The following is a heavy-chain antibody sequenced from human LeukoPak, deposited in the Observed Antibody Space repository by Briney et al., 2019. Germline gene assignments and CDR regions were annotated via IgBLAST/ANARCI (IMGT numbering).Heavy chain of an antibody. D-gene: IGHD3-10*01. CDR1: GFTFSDYY. CDR2: ISSSGSTI. J-gene: IGHJ6*02. V-gene: IGHV3-11*01. Sequence: PGGSLRLSCAASGFTFSDYYMSWIRQAPGKGLEWVSYISSSGSTIYYADSVKGRFTISRDNAKNSLYLQMNSLRAEDTAVYYCARYGPRSYSYYYYGMDVWGQGTTVTVSS. CDR3: ARYGPRSYSYYYYGMDV.